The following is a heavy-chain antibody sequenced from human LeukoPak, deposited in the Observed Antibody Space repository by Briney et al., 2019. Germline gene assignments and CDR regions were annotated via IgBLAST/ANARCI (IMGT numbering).Heavy chain of an antibody. J-gene: IGHJ5*02. V-gene: IGHV1-69*13. CDR3: ARDLSYVGRLVVVHYRRNNWFDP. CDR1: GGTFSSYA. Sequence: RASVKVSCKASGGTFSSYAISWVRQAPGQGLEWMGGNIPIFGTANYAQKFQGRVTITADESTSTAYMELSSLRSEDTAVYYCARDLSYVGRLVVVHYRRNNWFDPWGQGTLVTVSS. CDR2: NIPIFGTA. D-gene: IGHD3-22*01.